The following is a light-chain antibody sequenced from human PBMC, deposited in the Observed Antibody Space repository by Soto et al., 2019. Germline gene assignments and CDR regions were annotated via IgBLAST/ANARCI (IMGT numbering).Light chain of an antibody. Sequence: EIVLTQSPATLSLSPGERATLSCRASQSVGSYLAWYQHKPGQAPRLLIYGASNRATDIPGRFSGRGSGTDFTLTISSLEAGDSACYYCQQRDKWPRTFGQGTKLEIK. CDR1: QSVGSY. J-gene: IGKJ2*01. CDR3: QQRDKWPRT. CDR2: GAS. V-gene: IGKV3-11*01.